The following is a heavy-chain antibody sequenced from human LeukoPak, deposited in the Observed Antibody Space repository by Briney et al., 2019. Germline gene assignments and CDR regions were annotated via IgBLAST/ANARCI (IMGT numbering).Heavy chain of an antibody. J-gene: IGHJ4*02. CDR3: AKVGRDDGDY. CDR1: GFIFNNYA. D-gene: IGHD1-1*01. Sequence: GGSLRLSCAGSGFIFNNYAMSWFRQAPGKGLEWVSAISGSGGSTYYADSVKGRFTISRDNSKNTLYLQMNSLRAEDTAVYYCAKVGRDDGDYWGQGTLVTVSS. CDR2: ISGSGGST. V-gene: IGHV3-23*01.